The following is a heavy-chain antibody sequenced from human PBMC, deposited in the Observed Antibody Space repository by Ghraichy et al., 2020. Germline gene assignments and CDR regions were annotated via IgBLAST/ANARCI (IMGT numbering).Heavy chain of an antibody. J-gene: IGHJ4*02. CDR2: IDYSGST. V-gene: IGHV4-59*01. CDR3: ARVPWSSGWPFGPDY. CDR1: GGSIRRYY. D-gene: IGHD6-19*01. Sequence: SETLSLTCTVSGGSIRRYYWSWIRQPPGKGLEWIGYIDYSGSTNYNSSLTSRVTISADTSKNQFSLKLTSVTAADTAVYYCARVPWSSGWPFGPDYWGQGTLVTVSS.